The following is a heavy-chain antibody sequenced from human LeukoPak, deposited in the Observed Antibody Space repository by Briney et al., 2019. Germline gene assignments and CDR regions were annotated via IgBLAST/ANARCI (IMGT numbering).Heavy chain of an antibody. V-gene: IGHV3-48*03. J-gene: IGHJ4*02. Sequence: PGGSLRLSCVVSGFTFSSYEMNWVRQAPGKGLEWLSHISSSGSSIQYADSVKGRFTISRDNAKNSLYPQMNSLRAEDTAVCYCARTRDGPFDYWGQGTPVTVSS. D-gene: IGHD5-24*01. CDR3: ARTRDGPFDY. CDR2: ISSSGSSI. CDR1: GFTFSSYE.